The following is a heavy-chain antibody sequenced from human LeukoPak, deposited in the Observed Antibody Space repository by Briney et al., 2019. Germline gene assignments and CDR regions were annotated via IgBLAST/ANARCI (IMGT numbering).Heavy chain of an antibody. J-gene: IGHJ4*02. Sequence: GASVKVSCKVSGYTLTESSMHWVRQAPGEGLEWMGGFDPEDGETIYAQKFQGRVTMTEDTPTDTAYMELSSLRSEDTAVYYCATYYYDSSAQVGYFDYWGQGTLVTVSS. CDR1: GYTLTESS. D-gene: IGHD3-22*01. V-gene: IGHV1-24*01. CDR2: FDPEDGET. CDR3: ATYYYDSSAQVGYFDY.